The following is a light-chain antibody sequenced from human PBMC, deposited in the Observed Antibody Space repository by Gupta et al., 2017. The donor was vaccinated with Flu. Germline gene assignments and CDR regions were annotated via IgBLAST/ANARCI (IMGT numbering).Light chain of an antibody. CDR1: TSDVGGYNS. CDR3: SSYTSGSTLVVE. J-gene: IGLJ2*01. V-gene: IGLV2-14*04. Sequence: TISCTGTTSDVGGYNSVSWYQQRPGTAPKLMIYDVSNRPSGISNRFSGSKSGNTASLTISGLQAEDEADYYCSSYTSGSTLVVEFGGWTKLTVL. CDR2: DVS.